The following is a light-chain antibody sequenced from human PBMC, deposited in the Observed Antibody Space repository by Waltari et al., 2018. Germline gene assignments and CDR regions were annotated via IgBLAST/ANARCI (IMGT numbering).Light chain of an antibody. CDR1: SSNIGSNY. J-gene: IGLJ3*02. V-gene: IGLV1-47*01. CDR2: TSD. Sequence: QSVLTQPPSASGTPGQRVTISCSGRSSNIGSNYVYWYQQLPGTAPKLLLYTSDQRPSGVPDRFSGSKSGTSASLAISGLRSEDEADYYCAAWDDSLSGRVFGGGTKLTVL. CDR3: AAWDDSLSGRV.